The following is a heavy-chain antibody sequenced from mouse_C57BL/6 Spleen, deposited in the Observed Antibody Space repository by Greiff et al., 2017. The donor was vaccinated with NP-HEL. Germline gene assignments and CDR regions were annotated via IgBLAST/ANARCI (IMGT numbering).Heavy chain of an antibody. J-gene: IGHJ2*01. CDR1: GYTFTSYW. CDR3: ASRGPTVLDY. D-gene: IGHD1-1*01. Sequence: QVQLQQPGAELVMPGASVKLSCKASGYTFTSYWMHWVKQRPGQGLEWIGEIDPSDSYTNYNQKFKGKSTLTVDKSSSTAYMELRSLTSEDSAVYYCASRGPTVLDYWGQGTTLTVSS. V-gene: IGHV1-69*01. CDR2: IDPSDSYT.